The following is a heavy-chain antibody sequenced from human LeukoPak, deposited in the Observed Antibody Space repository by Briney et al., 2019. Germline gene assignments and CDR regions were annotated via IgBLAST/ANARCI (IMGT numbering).Heavy chain of an antibody. V-gene: IGHV1-2*02. Sequence: ASVEVSCKASGYTFTGYYMHWVRQAPGQGLEWMGWINPNSGGTNYAQKFQGRVTMTRDTSISTAYMELSRLRSDDTAVYYCARVGMWELLEYDYWGQGTLVTVSS. CDR2: INPNSGGT. J-gene: IGHJ4*02. CDR3: ARVGMWELLEYDY. CDR1: GYTFTGYY. D-gene: IGHD1-26*01.